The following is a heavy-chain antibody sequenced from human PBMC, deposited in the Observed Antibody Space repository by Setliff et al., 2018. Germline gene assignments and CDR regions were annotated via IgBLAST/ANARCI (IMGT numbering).Heavy chain of an antibody. D-gene: IGHD3-22*01. V-gene: IGHV3-23*01. CDR1: GFTFSSYA. CDR2: ISSGSGII. CDR3: ARVRDYYDSSVYWAYYFDH. J-gene: IGHJ4*02. Sequence: GGSLRLSCAASGFTFSSYAMSWVRQAPGKGLEWVSAISSGSGIIKYADSVNGRFTVSRDNAKNSLFLQMNSLRAADTAVYYCARVRDYYDSSVYWAYYFDHWGQGALVTVSS.